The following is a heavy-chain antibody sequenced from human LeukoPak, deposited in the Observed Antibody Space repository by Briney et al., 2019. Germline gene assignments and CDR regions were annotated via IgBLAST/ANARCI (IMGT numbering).Heavy chain of an antibody. V-gene: IGHV4-31*03. J-gene: IGHJ6*02. CDR3: ARVEGVGYYYYGMDV. CDR2: IYYSGST. D-gene: IGHD1-1*01. CDR1: GGSISSGGYY. Sequence: SQTLSLTCTVSGGSISSGGYYWSWLRQHPGKGLEWIGYIYYSGSTYYNPSLKSRVTISVDTSKNQFSLKLSSVTAADTAVYYCARVEGVGYYYYGMDVWGQGTTVTVSS.